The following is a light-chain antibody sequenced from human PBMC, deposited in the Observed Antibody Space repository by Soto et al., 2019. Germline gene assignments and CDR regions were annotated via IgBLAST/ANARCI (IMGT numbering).Light chain of an antibody. CDR1: TSNLGSNT. J-gene: IGLJ1*01. V-gene: IGLV1-44*01. CDR2: SNN. Sequence: QSVLTQTPSASGTPGQGVTISCSGTTSNLGSNTVHWYQQLPGTAPKRLIHSNNQRPSGVPDRFSGSKSGTSASLAISGLQSEDEADYYCATWDDSLNAYVFGTGTKLTVL. CDR3: ATWDDSLNAYV.